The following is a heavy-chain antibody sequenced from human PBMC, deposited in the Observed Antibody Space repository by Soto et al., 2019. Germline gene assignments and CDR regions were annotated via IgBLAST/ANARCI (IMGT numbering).Heavy chain of an antibody. Sequence: PGGSERQSFMESEFFYSNDRLIMDRQAAGRGLEWVANIDFGGGEKYHVDSVEGRFDISRDNPKNSLYLAMSNLRAEDTAVYYCVRSDKIGSVDYWGRGILVTVSS. CDR1: EFFYSNDR. V-gene: IGHV3-7*01. D-gene: IGHD2-21*01. CDR3: VRSDKIGSVDY. J-gene: IGHJ4*02. CDR2: IDFGGGEK.